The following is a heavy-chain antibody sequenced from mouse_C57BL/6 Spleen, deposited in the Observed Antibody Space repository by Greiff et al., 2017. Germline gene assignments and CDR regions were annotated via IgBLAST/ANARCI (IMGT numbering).Heavy chain of an antibody. CDR2: IYPGDGDT. Sequence: QVQLQQSGPELVKPGASVKISCKASGYAFSSSWMNWVKQRPGKGLGWIGRIYPGDGDTNYNGKFKGKATLTADKSSSTAYMQLSSLTSEDSAVYCCARSWDYYSSSTYAMDYWGQGTSLTVSS. D-gene: IGHD1-1*01. CDR1: GYAFSSSW. V-gene: IGHV1-82*01. CDR3: ARSWDYYSSSTYAMDY. J-gene: IGHJ4*01.